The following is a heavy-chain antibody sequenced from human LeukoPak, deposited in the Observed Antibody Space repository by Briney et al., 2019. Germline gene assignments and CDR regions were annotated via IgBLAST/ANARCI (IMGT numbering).Heavy chain of an antibody. V-gene: IGHV4-59*01. J-gene: IGHJ4*02. Sequence: SETLSLTCTVSGGSISSYYWSWIRQPPGKGLEWIGYIYYSGSTNYNPSLKSRVTISVDTSKNQFSLKLSSVTAADTAVYYCARGTGYCSGGSCYSGTAFDYWGQGTLVTVSS. CDR2: IYYSGST. CDR3: ARGTGYCSGGSCYSGTAFDY. CDR1: GGSISSYY. D-gene: IGHD2-15*01.